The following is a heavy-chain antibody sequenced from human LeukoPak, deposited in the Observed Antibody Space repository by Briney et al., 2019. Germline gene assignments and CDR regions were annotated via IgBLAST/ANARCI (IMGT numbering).Heavy chain of an antibody. CDR3: ARKYCSSTSCYAFDI. Sequence: ASVKVSCKASGYTFTRYYMHWVRQAPGQGLEWMGWINPNSGGTNYAQKFQGRVTMTRDTSISTAYMELSRLRSDDTAVYYCARKYCSSTSCYAFDIWGQGTMVTVSS. CDR2: INPNSGGT. V-gene: IGHV1-2*02. J-gene: IGHJ3*02. D-gene: IGHD2-2*01. CDR1: GYTFTRYY.